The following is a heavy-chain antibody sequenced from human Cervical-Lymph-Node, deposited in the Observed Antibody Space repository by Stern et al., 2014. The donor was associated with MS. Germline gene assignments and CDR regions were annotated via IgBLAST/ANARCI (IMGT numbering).Heavy chain of an antibody. V-gene: IGHV3-23*04. D-gene: IGHD6-13*01. J-gene: IGHJ4*02. CDR2: ISGSGGGT. CDR3: AKGVAYRSSRFFFDR. CDR1: GFSVRSDY. Sequence: VQLVESGGGLVQPGGSLRLACAASGFSVRSDYMTWVRQSPGKGLEWVSAISGSGGGTYYADSVKGRFTISRDNSKKTHYLQMDSLRAEDTAVYYCAKGVAYRSSRFFFDRWGQGTLVTVSS.